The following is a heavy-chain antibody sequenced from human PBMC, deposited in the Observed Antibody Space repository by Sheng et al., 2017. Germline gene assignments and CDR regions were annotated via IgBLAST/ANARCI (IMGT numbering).Heavy chain of an antibody. CDR1: GFTFSDYY. Sequence: QVQLVESGGGLVKPGGSLRLSCAASGFTFSDYYMSWIRQAPGKGLEWVSYISSSSSYTNYADSVKGRFTISRDNAKNSLYLQMNSLRAEDTAVYYCAREPYGYSSSWHDGWGYYMDVWGKGTTVTVSS. D-gene: IGHD6-13*01. CDR2: ISSSSSYT. CDR3: AREPYGYSSSWHDGWGYYMDV. V-gene: IGHV3-11*05. J-gene: IGHJ6*03.